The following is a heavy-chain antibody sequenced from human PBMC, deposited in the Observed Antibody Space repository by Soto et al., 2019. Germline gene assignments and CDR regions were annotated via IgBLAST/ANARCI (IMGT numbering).Heavy chain of an antibody. CDR1: GFPVRSYA. J-gene: IGHJ4*02. Sequence: GGSLRLSCAASGFPVRSYAMHWVRTAPGKGLEWVAVISYDGSNKYYADSVKGRFTISRDNSKNTLYLQMNSLRAEDTAVYYCARDESMVANLDYWGQGTLVTVSS. V-gene: IGHV3-30-3*01. CDR3: ARDESMVANLDY. D-gene: IGHD3-10*01. CDR2: ISYDGSNK.